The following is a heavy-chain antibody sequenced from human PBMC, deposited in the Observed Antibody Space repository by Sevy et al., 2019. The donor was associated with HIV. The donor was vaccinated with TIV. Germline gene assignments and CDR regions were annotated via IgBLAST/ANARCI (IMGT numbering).Heavy chain of an antibody. CDR2: MYYSGST. D-gene: IGHD3-10*01. CDR1: GGSISSSGSY. V-gene: IGHV4-39*01. CDR3: ARHRDYVTMVRGIDQ. Sequence: SETLSLTCTVSGGSISSSGSYWGWIRQPPGKGLEWLGSMYYSGSTYHSPSLKTRITISVDTSKNQFSLRLSSVIAADTAVYYCARHRDYVTMVRGIDQWGQGTLVTVSS. J-gene: IGHJ4*02.